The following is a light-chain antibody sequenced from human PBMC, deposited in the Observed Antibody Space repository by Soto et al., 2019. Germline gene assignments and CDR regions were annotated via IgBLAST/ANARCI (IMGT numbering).Light chain of an antibody. CDR2: EVR. CDR3: SAYTARTTLV. V-gene: IGLV2-14*01. J-gene: IGLJ3*02. CDR1: MRDVGAYNL. Sequence: QSVLSHPASWSGNGGQSLTVSWPGTMRDVGAYNLVSCYQQHPGTAPKLISYEVRNRPSGISSRFSGSRSGNTASLTISRLQSEDEGDYYCSAYTARTTLVFGGGTKVNVL.